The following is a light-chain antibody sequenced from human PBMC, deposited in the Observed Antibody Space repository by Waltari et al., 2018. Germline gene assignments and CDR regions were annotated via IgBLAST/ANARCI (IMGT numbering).Light chain of an antibody. CDR3: QYRGHWPPGAT. CDR2: DAS. Sequence: EIVLTQSPATLSLSPGERATLSCRASQSVNNRLAWYQQQPGQAPRLLIYDASKRAPGIPARFSGSGSGTDFTLTISSLEPEDFAVYYCQYRGHWPPGATFGPGTKVEIK. V-gene: IGKV3-11*01. J-gene: IGKJ3*01. CDR1: QSVNNR.